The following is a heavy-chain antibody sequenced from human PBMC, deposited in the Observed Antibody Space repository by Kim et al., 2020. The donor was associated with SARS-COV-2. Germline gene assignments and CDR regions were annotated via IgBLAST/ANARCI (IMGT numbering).Heavy chain of an antibody. CDR3: ARDGLRGSGGIREW. J-gene: IGHJ4*02. D-gene: IGHD2-15*01. V-gene: IGHV4-4*02. Sequence: SETLSLTCAVSGGSISSSNWWSWVRQPPGKGLEWIGEIYHSGSTNYNPSLKSRVTISVDKSKNQFSLKLSSVTAADTAVYYCARDGLRGSGGIREWWGQGTLVTVSS. CDR1: GGSISSSNW. CDR2: IYHSGST.